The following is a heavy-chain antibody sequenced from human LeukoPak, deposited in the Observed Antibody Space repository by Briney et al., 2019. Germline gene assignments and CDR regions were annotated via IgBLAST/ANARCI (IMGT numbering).Heavy chain of an antibody. J-gene: IGHJ6*03. CDR1: GFTFSSYE. CDR2: ISSSGSTI. Sequence: PGGSLRLSCAASGFTFSSYEMNWVRQAPGKGLEWVSYISSSGSTIYYADSVKGRFTISRDNAKNSLYLQMNSLRAEDTAVYYCARGASSIAARPGSYYYYYMDVWGKGTTVTVSS. CDR3: ARGASSIAARPGSYYYYYMDV. V-gene: IGHV3-48*03. D-gene: IGHD6-6*01.